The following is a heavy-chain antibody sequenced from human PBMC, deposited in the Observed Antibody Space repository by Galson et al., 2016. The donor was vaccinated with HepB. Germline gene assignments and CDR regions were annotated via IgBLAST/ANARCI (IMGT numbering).Heavy chain of an antibody. V-gene: IGHV1-18*01. CDR2: ISPYNGHT. J-gene: IGHJ4*02. CDR3: ARVPLPYYYDSSGPLDS. D-gene: IGHD3-22*01. Sequence: SVKVSCKASGYTFNTYGVAWVRQAPGQGLEWMGWISPYNGHTNYAQRLQGRVTTTTDTSTTTVYMELRRLRSDDAAAYYCARVPLPYYYDSSGPLDSWGQGTLGPVSS. CDR1: GYTFNTYG.